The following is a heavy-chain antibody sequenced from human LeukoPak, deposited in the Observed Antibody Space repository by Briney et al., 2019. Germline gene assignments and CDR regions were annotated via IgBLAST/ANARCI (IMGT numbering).Heavy chain of an antibody. D-gene: IGHD2-15*01. CDR2: ISGSGGST. J-gene: IGHJ1*01. CDR1: GFTFSSYA. Sequence: GGSLRLSCAASGFTFSSYAMSWVRQAPGKGLEWVSAISGSGGSTYYADSVKGRFTISRDKSKNTLYLQMNSLRAEDTAVYYCAKGAFGYSSPLYFQHWGQGTLVTVSS. V-gene: IGHV3-23*01. CDR3: AKGAFGYSSPLYFQH.